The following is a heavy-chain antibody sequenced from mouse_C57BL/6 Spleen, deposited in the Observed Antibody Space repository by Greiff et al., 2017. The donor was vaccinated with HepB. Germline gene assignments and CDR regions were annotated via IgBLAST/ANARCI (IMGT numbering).Heavy chain of an antibody. CDR1: GYAFSSSW. J-gene: IGHJ3*01. Sequence: SGPELVKPGASVKISCKASGYAFSSSWLNWVKQRPGKGLEWIGRIYPGDGDTNYNGKFKGKATLTADKSSSTAYMQLSSLTSEDAAVYFCARVDGCLFAYWGQGTLVTVSA. CDR2: IYPGDGDT. D-gene: IGHD2-3*01. V-gene: IGHV1-82*01. CDR3: ARVDGCLFAY.